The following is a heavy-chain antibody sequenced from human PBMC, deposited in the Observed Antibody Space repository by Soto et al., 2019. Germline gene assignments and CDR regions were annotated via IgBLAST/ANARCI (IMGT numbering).Heavy chain of an antibody. CDR2: IFPTGNT. D-gene: IGHD1-26*01. CDR3: ARGSLGPDY. Sequence: QVQLQESGPGLVKPSETLSLTCTVSSASLSNYYWSWIRQPAGKGLEWIGRIFPTGNTDYNPSLRSRVTMSVDTSKSQFSLKLNSVTAADTAVYYCARGSLGPDYWGPGTLVTVSS. V-gene: IGHV4-4*07. CDR1: SASLSNYY. J-gene: IGHJ4*02.